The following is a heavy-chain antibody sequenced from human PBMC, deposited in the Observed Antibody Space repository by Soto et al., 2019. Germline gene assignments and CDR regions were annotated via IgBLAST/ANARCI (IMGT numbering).Heavy chain of an antibody. CDR2: IIPIFGTA. Sequence: ASVKVSCKASGGTFSSYAISWVRQAPGQGLEWMGGIIPIFGTANYAQKFQGRVTITADESTSTAYMELSSLRSEDTAVYYCARDKLEHYYYYGMDVWGQGTTVTVSS. CDR1: GGTFSSYA. V-gene: IGHV1-69*13. J-gene: IGHJ6*02. CDR3: ARDKLEHYYYYGMDV. D-gene: IGHD1-1*01.